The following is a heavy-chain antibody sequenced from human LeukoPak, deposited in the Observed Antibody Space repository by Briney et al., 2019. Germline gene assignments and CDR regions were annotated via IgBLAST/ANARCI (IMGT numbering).Heavy chain of an antibody. Sequence: PGGSLRLSCAASGLTFSSYWMSWVRQAPGKGLEWVANIKQDGSEKYYVDSVKGRFTISRDNAKNSLYLQMNSLRAEDTAVYYCAREVSYYYGSGSYYKSNYFDYWGQGTLVTVSS. V-gene: IGHV3-7*03. J-gene: IGHJ4*02. CDR1: GLTFSSYW. CDR3: AREVSYYYGSGSYYKSNYFDY. CDR2: IKQDGSEK. D-gene: IGHD3-10*01.